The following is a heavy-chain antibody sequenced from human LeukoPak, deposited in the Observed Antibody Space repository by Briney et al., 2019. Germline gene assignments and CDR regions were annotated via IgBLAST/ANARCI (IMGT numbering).Heavy chain of an antibody. D-gene: IGHD4-17*01. CDR1: GFTVYSNY. CDR3: ARDTGWYFDL. Sequence: GGSLRLSCAASGFTVYSNYMTWVRQPPGKGLVWVSRITGDGSSTTYADSVKGRFTISRDNAKNTLYLQMISLRAEDTAVYYCARDTGWYFDLWGRGTLVTVSS. CDR2: ITGDGSST. V-gene: IGHV3-74*01. J-gene: IGHJ2*01.